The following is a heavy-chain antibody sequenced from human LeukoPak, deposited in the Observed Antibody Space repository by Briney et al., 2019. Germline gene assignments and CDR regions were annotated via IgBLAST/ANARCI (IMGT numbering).Heavy chain of an antibody. V-gene: IGHV1-69*01. Sequence: ASVKVSCKASGGTFSSYAISWVRQAPGQGLEWMGGIIPIFGTANYAQKFQGRVTITADDSTTTAYMELSSMRSDDTAVYYCASPPSVTAMVKAVYYYYMDVWGKGTTVTVSS. D-gene: IGHD5-18*01. CDR1: GGTFSSYA. CDR2: IIPIFGTA. J-gene: IGHJ6*03. CDR3: ASPPSVTAMVKAVYYYYMDV.